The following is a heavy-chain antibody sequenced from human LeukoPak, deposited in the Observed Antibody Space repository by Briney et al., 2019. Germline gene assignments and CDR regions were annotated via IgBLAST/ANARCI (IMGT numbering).Heavy chain of an antibody. Sequence: GSLRLSCAASGFTFNSYGMSWFRQPPGKGLEWIGYIYYSGSTNYNPSLKSRVTISADTSKSQFSLKLSSVTAADTAVYYCASHKGFWGQGTLVTVSS. V-gene: IGHV4-59*01. CDR3: ASHKGF. CDR1: GFTFNSYG. CDR2: IYYSGST. J-gene: IGHJ4*02.